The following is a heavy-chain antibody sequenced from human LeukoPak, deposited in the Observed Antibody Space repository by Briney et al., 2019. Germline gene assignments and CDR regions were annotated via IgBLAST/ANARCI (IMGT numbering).Heavy chain of an antibody. Sequence: SETLSLTCTVSGGSISSYYWSWIRQPAGKGLEWIGSIYHSGTTYYNPSLKSRVTISVDTSKNQFSLKLSSVTAADTAVYYCARADPYDDSYQHWGQGTLVTVSS. J-gene: IGHJ1*01. V-gene: IGHV4-4*07. D-gene: IGHD4-17*01. CDR1: GGSISSYY. CDR3: ARADPYDDSYQH. CDR2: IYHSGTT.